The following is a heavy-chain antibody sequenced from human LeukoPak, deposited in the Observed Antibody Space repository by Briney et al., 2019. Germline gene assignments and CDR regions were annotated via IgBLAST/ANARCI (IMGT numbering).Heavy chain of an antibody. J-gene: IGHJ3*02. Sequence: GGSLRLSCVASGFSFTSYWMSWVRQAPGKGLEFVAKIHQDAGPTNYVDSVKGRFTISRDNAENSLYLQMSSLRAENTALYYCARDPGWSSFDIWGQGIMVTVSS. D-gene: IGHD2-15*01. CDR1: GFSFTSYW. CDR3: ARDPGWSSFDI. CDR2: IHQDAGPT. V-gene: IGHV3-7*01.